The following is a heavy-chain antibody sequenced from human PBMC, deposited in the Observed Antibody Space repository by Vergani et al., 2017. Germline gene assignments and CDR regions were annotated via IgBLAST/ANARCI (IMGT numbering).Heavy chain of an antibody. D-gene: IGHD2-21*01. V-gene: IGHV4-4*07. J-gene: IGHJ4*02. CDR1: GAPISYWC. Sequence: QVQMQESGPGLVKTSETLSLTCSASGAPISYWCWSWLRQPAGKGLEWIGRLCPSGSTNYKPSLKSRVTMSIDTSKNQFSLKLTSVTAADTAVYYCARGALWWLRQIDSWGQGTLVTVSS. CDR2: LCPSGST. CDR3: ARGALWWLRQIDS.